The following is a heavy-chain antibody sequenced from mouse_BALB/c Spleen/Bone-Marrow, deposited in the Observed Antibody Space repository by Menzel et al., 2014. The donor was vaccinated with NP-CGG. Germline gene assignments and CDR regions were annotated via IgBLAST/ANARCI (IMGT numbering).Heavy chain of an antibody. CDR3: ARGLYDGYENWCFDV. D-gene: IGHD2-3*01. CDR1: GFTFSSYA. CDR2: ITSGGST. V-gene: IGHV5-6-5*01. J-gene: IGHJ1*01. Sequence: DVQLVESGGGLVKPGGSLKLSCAASGFTFSSYAMSWVRQTPGKRLEWVASITSGGSTDYPDSVKGRFTISRDNARNILYLQMSSLRSEDMAMYYCARGLYDGYENWCFDVWGAGTTVTVSS.